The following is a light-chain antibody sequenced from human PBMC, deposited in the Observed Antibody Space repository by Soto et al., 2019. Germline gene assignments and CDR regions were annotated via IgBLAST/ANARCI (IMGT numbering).Light chain of an antibody. Sequence: QSVLTQPPSVSAAPGQKVTISCSGSSSNIENNYVSWYQQLPGTAPKLLIYDNNKRPSEIPDRFSGSKSGTSATLGITRLQTGDEADYHCGTWDSSLNGVVFGGGTKLTVL. CDR2: DNN. V-gene: IGLV1-51*01. CDR3: GTWDSSLNGVV. J-gene: IGLJ2*01. CDR1: SSNIENNY.